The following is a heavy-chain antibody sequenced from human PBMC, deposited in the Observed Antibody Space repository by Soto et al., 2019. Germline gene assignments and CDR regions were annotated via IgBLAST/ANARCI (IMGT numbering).Heavy chain of an antibody. CDR2: TSYDGSKR. CDR3: AKGEYLYDRRGALDP. V-gene: IGHV3-30*18. J-gene: IGHJ5*02. D-gene: IGHD3-22*01. Sequence: QVQMVESGGGVVHPGRSLRLSCVASGFTFSTYDIHWVRQATGKGLEWVAVTSYDGSKRYYADYVVGRLTISRDNSKNTVDLQMNSLRAEDTAIDYWAKGEYLYDRRGALDPWGQGTLVTVSS. CDR1: GFTFSTYD.